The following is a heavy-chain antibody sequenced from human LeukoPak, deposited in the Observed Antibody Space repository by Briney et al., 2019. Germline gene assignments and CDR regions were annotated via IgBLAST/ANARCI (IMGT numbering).Heavy chain of an antibody. CDR3: ARQGTYWSNYYFEY. D-gene: IGHD3-10*01. CDR2: IYPGDSDT. Sequence: GESLKISCKGSGYSFTSHWIGWVRQMPGRGLEWMGLIYPGDSDTRYSPSFQGQVTISADKSINTAYLQWSSLKASDTAMYYCARQGTYWSNYYFEYWGQGTLVTVSS. CDR1: GYSFTSHW. V-gene: IGHV5-51*01. J-gene: IGHJ4*02.